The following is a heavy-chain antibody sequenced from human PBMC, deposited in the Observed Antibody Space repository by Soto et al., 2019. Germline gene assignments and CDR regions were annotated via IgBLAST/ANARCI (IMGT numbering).Heavy chain of an antibody. CDR3: ARSQGSSTSLEIYYYYYYGMDV. Sequence: QVQLVQSGAEVKKPGSSVKVSCKASGGTFSSYAISWVRQAPGQGLEWMGGIIPISDTTNYAQKFQGRVTITADESTSTVYMELSSLRSEDTAVYYCARSQGSSTSLEIYYYYYYGMDVWGQGTTFTVSS. D-gene: IGHD2-2*01. CDR2: IIPISDTT. J-gene: IGHJ6*02. CDR1: GGTFSSYA. V-gene: IGHV1-69*01.